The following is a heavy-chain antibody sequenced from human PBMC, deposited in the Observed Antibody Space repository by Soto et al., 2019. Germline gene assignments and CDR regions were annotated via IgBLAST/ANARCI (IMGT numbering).Heavy chain of an antibody. CDR1: GFTFSSYW. V-gene: IGHV3-7*03. D-gene: IGHD2-15*01. Sequence: GGSLRLSCAASGFTFSSYWMSWVRQAPGKGLEWAANIKQDGSEKYYVDSVKGRFTISRDNAKNSLYLQMNSLRAEDTAVYYCARNPQGYCSGGSCPFDYWGQGTLVTVSS. CDR2: IKQDGSEK. J-gene: IGHJ4*02. CDR3: ARNPQGYCSGGSCPFDY.